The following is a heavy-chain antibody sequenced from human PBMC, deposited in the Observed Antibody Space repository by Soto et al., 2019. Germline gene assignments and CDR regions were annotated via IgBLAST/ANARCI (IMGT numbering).Heavy chain of an antibody. V-gene: IGHV4-4*02. CDR3: ARDRVNYDFWSGYYEYYYYGMDV. CDR1: GGSISSSNW. Sequence: SETLSLTCAVSGGSISSSNWWSWVRQPPGQGLEWIGEIYHSGSTNYNPSLKSRVTISVDKSKNQFSLKLSSVTAADTAVYYCARDRVNYDFWSGYYEYYYYGMDVWGQGTTVTVSS. J-gene: IGHJ6*02. D-gene: IGHD3-3*01. CDR2: IYHSGST.